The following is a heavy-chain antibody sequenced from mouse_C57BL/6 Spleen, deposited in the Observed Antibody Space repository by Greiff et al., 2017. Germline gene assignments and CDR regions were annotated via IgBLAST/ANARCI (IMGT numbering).Heavy chain of an antibody. CDR1: GYTFTSYW. V-gene: IGHV1-55*01. D-gene: IGHD1-1*01. J-gene: IGHJ3*01. Sequence: QVQLQQPGAELVKPGASVKMSCKASGYTFTSYWITWVKQRPGQGLEWIGDIYPGSGSTNYNEKFKSKATLTVDTSSSTAYMQLSSLTSEDSAVYYCARGGLYYYGSSYVDWFAYWGQGTLVTVSA. CDR2: IYPGSGST. CDR3: ARGGLYYYGSSYVDWFAY.